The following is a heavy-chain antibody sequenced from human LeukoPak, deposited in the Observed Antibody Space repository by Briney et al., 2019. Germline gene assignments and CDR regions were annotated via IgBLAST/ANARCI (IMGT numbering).Heavy chain of an antibody. CDR1: GGSISSYY. D-gene: IGHD4-17*01. Sequence: SETLSLTCTVSGGSISSYYWSWIRQPPGKGLEWIGYIYYSGSTNYNPSLKSRVTISVDTSKNQFSLKLSSVTAADTAVYYCARDHGEGYYGMDVWGQGTTVTVSS. CDR3: ARDHGEGYYGMDV. V-gene: IGHV4-59*01. J-gene: IGHJ6*02. CDR2: IYYSGST.